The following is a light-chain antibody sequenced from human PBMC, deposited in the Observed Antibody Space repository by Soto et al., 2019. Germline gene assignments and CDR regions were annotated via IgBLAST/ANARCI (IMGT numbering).Light chain of an antibody. CDR1: SSNIESKF. CDR3: TVWDCSQRGRL. CDR2: RNN. V-gene: IGLV1-47*01. Sequence: QSVLTQPPSASGTPGQRVTISCSGSSSNIESKFVYWYQQFPGTAPRLLIYRNNQRPSVVPDRFSGSKSGKSASLAISALRSEDETDYYCTVWDCSQRGRLFGVGTKVTVL. J-gene: IGLJ2*01.